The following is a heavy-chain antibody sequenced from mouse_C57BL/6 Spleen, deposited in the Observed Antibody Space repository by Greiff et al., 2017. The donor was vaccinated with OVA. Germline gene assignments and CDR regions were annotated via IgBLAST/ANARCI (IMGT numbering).Heavy chain of an antibody. Sequence: VQLQQSGAELMKPGASVKLSCKATGYTFPGYWIEWVKQRPGHGLEWIGEILPGSGSTNYNEKFKGKATFTADTSSNTAFMQLSSLTTEDSAIYYCASGYYYYGSSYGNYFDYWGQGTTLTVSS. CDR3: ASGYYYYGSSYGNYFDY. CDR2: ILPGSGST. V-gene: IGHV1-9*01. J-gene: IGHJ2*01. D-gene: IGHD1-1*01. CDR1: GYTFPGYW.